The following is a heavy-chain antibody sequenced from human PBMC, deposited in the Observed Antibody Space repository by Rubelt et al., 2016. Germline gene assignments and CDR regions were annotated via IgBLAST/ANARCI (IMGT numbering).Heavy chain of an antibody. CDR1: GESINNNDYY. J-gene: IGHJ4*02. CDR2: FYSPETT. Sequence: QLQLQESGPGLVKPSETLSLTCTVSGESINNNDYYWGWIRQPPGKGLEWIGSFYSPETTYYNPSLESRVTISVDMSKNQFSLKLRSVSPADTCVYYCARAVEFWGGYPFDYWGQGTLVTVSS. D-gene: IGHD3-3*01. CDR3: ARAVEFWGGYPFDY. V-gene: IGHV4-39*01.